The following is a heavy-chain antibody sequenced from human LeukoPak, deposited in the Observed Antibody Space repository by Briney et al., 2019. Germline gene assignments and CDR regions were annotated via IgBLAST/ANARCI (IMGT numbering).Heavy chain of an antibody. V-gene: IGHV1-69*05. CDR2: IIPIFGTA. CDR1: GGTFSSYA. CDR3: ARAQVDCSGGSCYSDWFDP. Sequence: GSSVKVCCKASGGTFSSYAISWVRQAPGQGLEWMGGIIPIFGTANYAQKFQGRVTITTDESTSTAYMELSSLRSEDTAVYYCARAQVDCSGGSCYSDWFDPWGQGTLVTASS. D-gene: IGHD2-15*01. J-gene: IGHJ5*02.